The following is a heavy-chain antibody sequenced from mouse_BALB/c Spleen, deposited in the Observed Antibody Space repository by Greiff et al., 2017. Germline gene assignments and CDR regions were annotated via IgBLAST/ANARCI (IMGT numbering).Heavy chain of an antibody. D-gene: IGHD2-4*01. CDR1: GFSLTSYG. CDR2: IWAGGST. V-gene: IGHV2-9*02. Sequence: QVRLKESGPGLVAPSQSLSITCTFPGFSLTSYGVHWVRQPPGKGLEWLGVIWAGGSTNYNSALMSRLSISKDNSKSQVFLKMNSLQTDDTAMYYCARDSRSTMITGNAMDYWGQGTSVTVSS. J-gene: IGHJ4*01. CDR3: ARDSRSTMITGNAMDY.